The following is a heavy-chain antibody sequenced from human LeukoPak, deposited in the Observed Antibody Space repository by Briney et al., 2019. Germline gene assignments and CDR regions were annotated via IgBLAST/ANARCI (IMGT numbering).Heavy chain of an antibody. V-gene: IGHV1-2*02. CDR2: INPNSGGT. CDR1: GYTFIGYY. Sequence: ASVKVSCKASGYTFIGYYIHWVRQAPGQGLEWMGWINPNSGGTNYAQRFQGRVTMTRDTSISTAYMELSGLRSDDTAVYYCARDASPFDYWGQGTSVTVSS. J-gene: IGHJ4*02. CDR3: ARDASPFDY.